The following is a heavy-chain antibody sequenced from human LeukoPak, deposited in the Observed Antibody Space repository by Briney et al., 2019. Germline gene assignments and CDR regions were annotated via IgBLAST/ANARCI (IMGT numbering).Heavy chain of an antibody. CDR2: ISADNGNT. V-gene: IGHV1-18*04. J-gene: IGHJ5*02. D-gene: IGHD3-3*01. Sequence: ASVKVSCKASGYTFTGYYMHWVRQAPGQGLEWKGWISADNGNTNYAQNFQGRVTMTTDTSTSTAYMELRSLTSDDTAVYYCATIFGDSNWFDPWGQGTLVTVSS. CDR3: ATIFGDSNWFDP. CDR1: GYTFTGYY.